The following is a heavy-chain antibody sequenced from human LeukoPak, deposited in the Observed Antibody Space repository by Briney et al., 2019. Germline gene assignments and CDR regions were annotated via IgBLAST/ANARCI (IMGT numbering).Heavy chain of an antibody. CDR2: IGPTGFDK. V-gene: IGHV3-21*06. CDR3: ATETNGRHYDY. D-gene: IGHD1-14*01. J-gene: IGHJ4*02. Sequence: GGSLRLSCTTSGLTFSTSGFNWVRQAPGKGLEWVASIGPTGFDKYHADSIKGRFTISRDNANNFLYLQMDSLRAEDTAVYYCATETNGRHYDYWGQGTLLTVSS. CDR1: GLTFSTSG.